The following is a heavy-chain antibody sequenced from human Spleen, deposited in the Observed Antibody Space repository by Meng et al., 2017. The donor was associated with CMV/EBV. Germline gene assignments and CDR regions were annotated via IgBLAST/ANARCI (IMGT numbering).Heavy chain of an antibody. Sequence: GESLKISCAASGFTFSSYSMNWVRQAPGKGLEWVSSISSSSSYIYYADSVKGRFTISRDNAKNSLYLQMNSLRAEDTAVYYCARDLNWGAVRVGILDYYGMDVWGQGTTVTVSS. CDR3: ARDLNWGAVRVGILDYYGMDV. V-gene: IGHV3-21*01. CDR1: GFTFSSYS. D-gene: IGHD7-27*01. J-gene: IGHJ6*02. CDR2: ISSSSSYI.